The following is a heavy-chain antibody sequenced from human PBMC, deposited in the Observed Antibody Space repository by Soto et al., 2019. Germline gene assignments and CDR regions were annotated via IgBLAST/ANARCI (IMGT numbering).Heavy chain of an antibody. CDR2: IIPIFGTA. J-gene: IGHJ4*02. V-gene: IGHV1-69*13. CDR3: ASSVRYSEWFI. CDR1: GGTFSSYA. D-gene: IGHD3-3*01. Sequence: SVKVSCKASGGTFSSYAISWVRQAPGQGLEWMGGIIPIFGTANYAQKFQGRVTITADATTSTAYMELSSLRSEDTAVDYCASSVRYSEWFIWGQGTPVTVSS.